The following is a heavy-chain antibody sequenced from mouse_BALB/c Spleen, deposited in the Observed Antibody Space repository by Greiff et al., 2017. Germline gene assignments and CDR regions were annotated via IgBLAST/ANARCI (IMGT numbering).Heavy chain of an antibody. CDR2: IYPYNGGT. J-gene: IGHJ3*01. CDR1: GYTFTDYY. Sequence: VQLQQSGPELVKPGASVKISCKASGYTFTDYYMHWVKQSHGKSLEWIGYIYPYNGGTGYNQKFKSKATLTVDNSSSTAYMELRSLTSEDSAVYYCARERGITAGSWFAYWGQGTLVTVSA. V-gene: IGHV1S29*02. D-gene: IGHD2-4*01. CDR3: ARERGITAGSWFAY.